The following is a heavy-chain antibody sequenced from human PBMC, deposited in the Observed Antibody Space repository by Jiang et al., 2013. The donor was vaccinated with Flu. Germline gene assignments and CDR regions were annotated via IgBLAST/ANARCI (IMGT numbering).Heavy chain of an antibody. CDR3: AKDLRRYFGSGSYPYYFDY. V-gene: IGHV3-30*18. CDR1: GFTFSSYG. CDR2: ISYDGSNK. Sequence: RSLRLSCAASGFTFSSYGMHWVRQAPGKGLEWVAVISYDGSNKYYADSVKGRFTISRDNSKNTLYLQMNSLRADDTAVYYCAKDLRRYFGSGSYPYYFDYWGQGTLVTVSS. D-gene: IGHD3-10*01. J-gene: IGHJ4*02.